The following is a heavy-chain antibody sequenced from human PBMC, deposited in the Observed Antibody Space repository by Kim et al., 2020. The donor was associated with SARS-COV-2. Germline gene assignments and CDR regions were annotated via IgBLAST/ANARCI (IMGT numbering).Heavy chain of an antibody. Sequence: SETLSLTCAVYGGSFSGYYWSWIRQPPGKGLEWIGEINHSGSTNYNPSLKSRVTISVDTSKNQFSLKLSSVTAADTAVYYCARVAGVIVVVHGYHWFDPWGQGTLVTVSS. CDR3: ARVAGVIVVVHGYHWFDP. D-gene: IGHD3-22*01. J-gene: IGHJ5*02. CDR2: INHSGST. CDR1: GGSFSGYY. V-gene: IGHV4-34*01.